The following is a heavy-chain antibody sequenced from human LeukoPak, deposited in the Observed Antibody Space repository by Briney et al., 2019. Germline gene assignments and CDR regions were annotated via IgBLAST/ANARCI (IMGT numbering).Heavy chain of an antibody. Sequence: ASVKVSFTASGYTFTDYYMHWVRQAPGQGLEWMGWINPDSGGTNYAQNFQGRVTMTRDTSISTAYMELSRLRSDDTAVYYCARPFIETPSLGALDYWGQGTLVTVSS. CDR3: ARPFIETPSLGALDY. CDR1: GYTFTDYY. CDR2: INPDSGGT. J-gene: IGHJ4*02. V-gene: IGHV1-2*02. D-gene: IGHD4-23*01.